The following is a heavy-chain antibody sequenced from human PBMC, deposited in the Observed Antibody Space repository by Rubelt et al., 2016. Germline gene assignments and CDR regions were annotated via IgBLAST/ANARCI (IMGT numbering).Heavy chain of an antibody. CDR3: AHIKSSGWDFDY. V-gene: IGHV2-5*02. CDR2: IYWDDDK. Sequence: QVTLRESGPALVKPTQTLTLTCSFSGFSLTTSAVGVGWIRQPPGQALEWLALIYWDDDKRSTPSLKSRLTIAKETSKNQVVLTMTNMDPVDTATYFCAHIKSSGWDFDYWGQGTLVTVSS. J-gene: IGHJ4*02. D-gene: IGHD6-19*01. CDR1: GFSLTTSAVG.